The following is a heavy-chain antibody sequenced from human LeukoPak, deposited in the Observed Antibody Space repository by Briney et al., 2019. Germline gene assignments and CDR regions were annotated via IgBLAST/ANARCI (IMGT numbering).Heavy chain of an antibody. J-gene: IGHJ4*02. CDR1: GGAISSYY. V-gene: IGHV4-4*07. Sequence: SETLSLICTVSGGAISSYYWSWIRQPAGKGLEWIGRIYTSGSTNYNPSLKSRVTMSVDTSKNQFSLKLSSVTAADTAVYYCASAKRTYSSGWYDRNPYYFDYWGQGTLVTVSS. CDR3: ASAKRTYSSGWYDRNPYYFDY. CDR2: IYTSGST. D-gene: IGHD6-19*01.